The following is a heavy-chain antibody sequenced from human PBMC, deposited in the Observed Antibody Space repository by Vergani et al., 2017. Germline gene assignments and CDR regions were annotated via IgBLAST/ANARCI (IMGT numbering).Heavy chain of an antibody. CDR1: GDYITNGGFS. CDR3: ARASLRALVGYYYYMGV. CDR2: IFPSGNS. V-gene: IGHV4-30-2*01. J-gene: IGHJ6*03. Sequence: QLQLQESGSGLVEPSQTLSLTCAVSGDYITNGGFSWNWIRQPPGKGPEWIGYIFPSGNSDYNPSLKKRVSISLDKSKNQFSLWVNSVTAADTAVYFCARASLRALVGYYYYMGVWGKGKPVVVSS. D-gene: IGHD3-16*02.